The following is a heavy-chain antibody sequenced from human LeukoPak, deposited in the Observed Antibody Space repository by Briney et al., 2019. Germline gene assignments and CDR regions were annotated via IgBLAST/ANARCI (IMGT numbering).Heavy chain of an antibody. D-gene: IGHD3-22*01. Sequence: GGSLRLSCAASGFTFSDYYMSWIRQAPGKGLEWVSYISSSGSTIYYADSVKGRFTISRGNAKNSLYLQMNSLRAEDTAVYYCAREAPPNYYDSSGALDYWGQGTLVTVSS. J-gene: IGHJ4*02. CDR2: ISSSGSTI. CDR3: AREAPPNYYDSSGALDY. V-gene: IGHV3-11*01. CDR1: GFTFSDYY.